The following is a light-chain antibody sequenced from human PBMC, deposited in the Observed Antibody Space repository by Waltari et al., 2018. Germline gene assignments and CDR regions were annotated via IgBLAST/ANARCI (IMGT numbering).Light chain of an antibody. CDR1: QSVLYSSNNKNY. Sequence: DIVMTQSPDSLAASLGERATINCKSSQSVLYSSNNKNYLAWYQQKPGQPPKLLIYWASTRESGVPDRFSGSGSGTDFTLTISSLQAEDVAVYYCQQYYSTPRFTFGPGTKVDIK. CDR3: QQYYSTPRFT. V-gene: IGKV4-1*01. J-gene: IGKJ3*01. CDR2: WAS.